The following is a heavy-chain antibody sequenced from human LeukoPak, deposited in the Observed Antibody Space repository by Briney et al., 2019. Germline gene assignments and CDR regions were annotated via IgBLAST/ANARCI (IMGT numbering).Heavy chain of an antibody. CDR2: TSHDEGNK. CDR1: GFTFSNYA. J-gene: IGHJ4*02. Sequence: GGSLRLSCAASGFTFSNYAMHWVRQAPGKGLEWVAATSHDEGNKYYADSVKGRFTISRDNSRNTLYLEVNSLRTDDTAVYYCARGPGLAMGKGYFDYCGQGTLVTVSS. D-gene: IGHD5-18*01. V-gene: IGHV3-30-3*01. CDR3: ARGPGLAMGKGYFDY.